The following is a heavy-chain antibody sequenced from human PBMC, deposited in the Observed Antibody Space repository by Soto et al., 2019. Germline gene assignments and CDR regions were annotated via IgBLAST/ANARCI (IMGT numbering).Heavy chain of an antibody. CDR2: IYYSGST. Sequence: SETLSLTCTVSGGSISSGDYYWGWIRQPPGKGLEWIGYIYYSGSTYYNPSLKSRVTISVDTSKNQFSLKLSSVTAADTAVYYCARGGYYYDSSGSIDYWGQGTLVTVSS. CDR1: GGSISSGDYY. J-gene: IGHJ4*02. V-gene: IGHV4-30-4*01. D-gene: IGHD3-22*01. CDR3: ARGGYYYDSSGSIDY.